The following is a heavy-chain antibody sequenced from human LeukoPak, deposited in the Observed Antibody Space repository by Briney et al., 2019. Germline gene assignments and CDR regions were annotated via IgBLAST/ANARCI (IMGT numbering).Heavy chain of an antibody. CDR1: GFTFSSYA. Sequence: GGSLRLSCAASGFTFSSYAMHWVRQAPGKGLEWVAVISYDGSNKYYADSVQGRFTISRDNSKSTLCLQMNSLRAEATAVYYCAKQLGYCSDGSCYFPYWGQGTLVTVSS. J-gene: IGHJ4*02. V-gene: IGHV3-30-3*02. CDR2: ISYDGSNK. D-gene: IGHD2-15*01. CDR3: AKQLGYCSDGSCYFPY.